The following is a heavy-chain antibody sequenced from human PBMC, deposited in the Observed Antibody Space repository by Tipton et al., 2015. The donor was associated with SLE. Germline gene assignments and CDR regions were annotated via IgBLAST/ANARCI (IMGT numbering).Heavy chain of an antibody. Sequence: TLSLTCAVYGGSFSGYYWSWIRQPPGKGLEWIGEINHSGSTNYNPSLKSRVTISVDTSKNQFSLKLSSVTAADTAAYYCARDQDNWSPALFDIWGQGTMVTVSS. J-gene: IGHJ3*02. CDR3: ARDQDNWSPALFDI. D-gene: IGHD1-20*01. CDR2: INHSGST. CDR1: GGSFSGYY. V-gene: IGHV4-34*01.